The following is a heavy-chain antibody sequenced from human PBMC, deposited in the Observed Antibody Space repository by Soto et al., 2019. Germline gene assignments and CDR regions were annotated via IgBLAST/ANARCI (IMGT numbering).Heavy chain of an antibody. CDR3: AADLARGIAAAGFYYYYGMDV. D-gene: IGHD6-13*01. CDR2: IVVGSGNT. J-gene: IGHJ6*02. V-gene: IGHV1-58*01. CDR1: GFTFTSSA. Sequence: SVKVSCKASGFTFTSSAVQWVRQARGQRLEWIGWIVVGSGNTNYAQKFQERVTITRDMSTSTAYMELSSLRSEDTAVYYCAADLARGIAAAGFYYYYGMDVWGQGTTVTVSS.